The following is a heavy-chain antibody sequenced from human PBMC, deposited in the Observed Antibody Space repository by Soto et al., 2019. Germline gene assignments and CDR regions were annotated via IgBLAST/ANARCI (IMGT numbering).Heavy chain of an antibody. CDR2: MNPNSGNT. J-gene: IGHJ4*02. CDR1: GYTFTSYD. D-gene: IGHD2-15*01. V-gene: IGHV1-8*01. Sequence: ASVKVSCKASGYTFTSYDINWVRQATGQGLEWMGWMNPNSGNTGYAQKFQGRVTMTRNTSIGTAYMELGSLGSEDTAVYYCPRVSWGGYCSGGSCYADFDYWGQGTLVTVSS. CDR3: PRVSWGGYCSGGSCYADFDY.